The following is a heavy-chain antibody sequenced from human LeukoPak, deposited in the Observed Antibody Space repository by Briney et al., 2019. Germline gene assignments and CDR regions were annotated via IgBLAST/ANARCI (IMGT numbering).Heavy chain of an antibody. V-gene: IGHV3-23*01. J-gene: IGHJ4*02. Sequence: TGGSLRLSCAASGFTFNNYAMSWVRQAPGKGLECVSAISSSGGYTYYADSVKGRFTISRDNSKNTLYLQMNSLRAEDTAVYYCAKDRVEHMFDYWGQGTLVTVSS. CDR1: GFTFNNYA. CDR3: AKDRVEHMFDY. CDR2: ISSSGGYT. D-gene: IGHD2-21*01.